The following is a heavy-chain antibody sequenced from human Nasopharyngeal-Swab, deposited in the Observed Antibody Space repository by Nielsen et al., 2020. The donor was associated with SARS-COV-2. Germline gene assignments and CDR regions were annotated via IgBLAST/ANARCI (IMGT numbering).Heavy chain of an antibody. Sequence: ASVKVSCKASGYTFTSYAMNWVRQAPGQGLEWMGWINTNTGNPTYAQGFTGRFVFSLDTSVSTAYLQISSLKAEDTAVYYCAKDPMWYGDYSFDYWGREPLVPVPS. CDR3: AKDPMWYGDYSFDY. J-gene: IGHJ4*02. D-gene: IGHD4-17*01. CDR1: GYTFTSYA. CDR2: INTNTGNP. V-gene: IGHV7-4-1*02.